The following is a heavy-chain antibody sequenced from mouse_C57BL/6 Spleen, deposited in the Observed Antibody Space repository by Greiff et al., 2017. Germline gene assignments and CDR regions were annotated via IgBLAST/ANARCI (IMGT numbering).Heavy chain of an antibody. Sequence: EVKLVESEGGLVQPGSSMKLSCTASGFTFSDYYMAWVRQVPEKGLEWVANINYDGSSTYYLDSLKSRFIISRDNAKNILYLQMSSLKSEDTATYYCASSSLLRGFDVWGTGTTVTVSS. V-gene: IGHV5-16*01. D-gene: IGHD1-2*01. CDR3: ASSSLLRGFDV. CDR2: INYDGSST. CDR1: GFTFSDYY. J-gene: IGHJ1*03.